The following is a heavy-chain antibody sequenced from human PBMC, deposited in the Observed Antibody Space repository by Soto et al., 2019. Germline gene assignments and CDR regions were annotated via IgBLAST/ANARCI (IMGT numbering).Heavy chain of an antibody. D-gene: IGHD3-10*01. Sequence: DSGPTLVNPTQTLTLTWTVSGFSLRSSGGGVGWIRQPPGKALEWLALIYGDDNNRYSPSLKNRLTITKDTSKNQVVLTMTDMDPVETATYYCAHRRGFGELLYWG. CDR3: AHRRGFGELLY. CDR2: IYGDDNN. J-gene: IGHJ4*01. V-gene: IGHV2-5*02. CDR1: GFSLRSSGGG.